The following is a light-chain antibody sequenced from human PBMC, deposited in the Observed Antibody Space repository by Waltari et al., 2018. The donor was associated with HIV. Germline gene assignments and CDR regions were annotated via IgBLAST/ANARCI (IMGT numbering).Light chain of an antibody. J-gene: IGLJ2*01. V-gene: IGLV1-44*01. CDR1: SSNLGSTT. CDR3: ATWDDSLKGVI. Sequence: QSELTQPPSTSGAPGQRVTIPCSGSSSNLGSTTVNWYQHLPGATPKLLIYGNDQWPSGVPDRFSGSKSGTSASLAISGLLSEDEGDYYCATWDDSLKGVIFGGGTKLTVL. CDR2: GND.